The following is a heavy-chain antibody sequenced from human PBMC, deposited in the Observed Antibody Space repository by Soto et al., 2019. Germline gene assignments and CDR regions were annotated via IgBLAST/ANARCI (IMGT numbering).Heavy chain of an antibody. V-gene: IGHV4-31*03. Sequence: LSLTCTVSGDSLSSGGHYWSWSRQHPGKGLEWIGHIYDSVNTYYSPSLRSRVTISADMSKNQFSLNLRSVTAADTAVYYCARVDHRGYFAILTDYWGQGTLVTVSS. J-gene: IGHJ4*02. CDR1: GDSLSSGGHY. CDR3: ARVDHRGYFAILTDY. D-gene: IGHD3-9*01. CDR2: IYDSVNT.